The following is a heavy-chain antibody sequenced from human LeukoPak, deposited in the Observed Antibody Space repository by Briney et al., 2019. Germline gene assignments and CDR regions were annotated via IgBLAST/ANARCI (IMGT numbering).Heavy chain of an antibody. J-gene: IGHJ4*02. CDR2: IYTSGST. CDR3: ASSDYGDYRGDYYFDY. V-gene: IGHV4-61*02. Sequence: PSETLSLTCTVSGGSISSGSYYWSWIRQPAGKGLEWIGRIYTSGSTNYNPSLKSRVTISVDTSKNQFSLKLSSVTAADTAVYYCASSDYGDYRGDYYFDYWGQGTLVTVSS. D-gene: IGHD4-17*01. CDR1: GGSISSGSYY.